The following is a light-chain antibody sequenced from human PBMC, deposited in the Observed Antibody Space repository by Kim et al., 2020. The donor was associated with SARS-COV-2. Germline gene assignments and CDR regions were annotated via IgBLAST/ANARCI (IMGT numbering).Light chain of an antibody. J-gene: IGLJ1*01. CDR1: KLGDKY. V-gene: IGLV3-1*01. CDR3: QAWDGTSSYV. Sequence: SYELTQPPSVSVSPGQTASITCSGDKLGDKYACWYQQKPGQSPVLVIYQDSKRPSGIPERFSGSNSGTSATLTISGTQTMDEADYYCQAWDGTSSYVFGTGTKVTVL. CDR2: QDS.